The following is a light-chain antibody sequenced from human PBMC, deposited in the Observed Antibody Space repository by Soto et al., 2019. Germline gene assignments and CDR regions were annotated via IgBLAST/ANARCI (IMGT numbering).Light chain of an antibody. J-gene: IGKJ1*01. CDR1: QSISGW. CDR3: QQYNSYWT. V-gene: IGKV1-5*03. Sequence: DIQMTQSPSTLSASVGARVTITCRASQSISGWLAWYQQKPGKAPKLLIYKASSLESGVPSRFSGSGSGTEFTLTISSLQPDDFATYYCQQYNSYWTFGQGTKVEIK. CDR2: KAS.